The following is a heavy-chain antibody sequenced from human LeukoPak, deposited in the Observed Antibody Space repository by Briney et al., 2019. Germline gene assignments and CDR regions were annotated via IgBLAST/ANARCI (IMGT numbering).Heavy chain of an antibody. CDR2: ISDSGGRT. V-gene: IGHV3-23*01. J-gene: IGHJ4*02. CDR1: GFTFSNYA. Sequence: GGSLRLSCVASGFTFSNYAMSWVRQAPGKGLEWVSGISDSGGRTYNADSVKGRFTISRDNSKNTLYLQMNSLRVEDTAVYYCAKEVLGSGWGPGFDYWGQGTLVTVSS. CDR3: AKEVLGSGWGPGFDY. D-gene: IGHD6-19*01.